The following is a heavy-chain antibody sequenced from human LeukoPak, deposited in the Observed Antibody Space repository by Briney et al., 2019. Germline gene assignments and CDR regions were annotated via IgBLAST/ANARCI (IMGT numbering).Heavy chain of an antibody. CDR2: IYYSGST. J-gene: IGHJ5*02. Sequence: SETLSLTCTVSGGSTSSYYWSWIRQPPGKGLEWIGYIYYSGSTNYNPSLKSRVTISVDTSKNQFSLKLSSATAADTAVYYCARGRRRYFDPENWFDPWGQGTLVTVSS. CDR3: ARGRRRYFDPENWFDP. D-gene: IGHD3-9*01. CDR1: GGSTSSYY. V-gene: IGHV4-59*01.